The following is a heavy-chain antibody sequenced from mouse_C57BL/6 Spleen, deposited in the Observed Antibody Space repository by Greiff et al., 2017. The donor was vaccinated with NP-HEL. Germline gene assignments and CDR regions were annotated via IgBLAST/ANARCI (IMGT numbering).Heavy chain of an antibody. CDR2: ISNGGGST. J-gene: IGHJ4*01. Sequence: EVKLVESGGGLVQPGGSLKLSCAASGFTFSDYYMYWVRQTPEKRLEWVAYISNGGGSTYYPDTVKGRFTISRDNAKNTLYLQMSRLKSEDTAMYYCARHLSTALDYWGQGTSVTVSS. D-gene: IGHD2-1*01. CDR1: GFTFSDYY. V-gene: IGHV5-12*01. CDR3: ARHLSTALDY.